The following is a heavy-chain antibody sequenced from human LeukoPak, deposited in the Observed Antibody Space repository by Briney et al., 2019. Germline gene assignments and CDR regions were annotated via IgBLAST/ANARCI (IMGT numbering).Heavy chain of an antibody. V-gene: IGHV3-9*01. D-gene: IGHD2-21*01. CDR2: ISGNSNSI. CDR1: GFSFEDCS. CDR3: ARRGFCGGNCYLSPFDY. J-gene: IGHJ4*02. Sequence: PGRSLRLSCTASGFSFEDCSIHWVRQAPGQGLEWVSGISGNSNSIQYAESVKGRFTISRDNAKNSLYLQMNSLRAEDTAFYYCARRGFCGGNCYLSPFDYWGQGALVTVSS.